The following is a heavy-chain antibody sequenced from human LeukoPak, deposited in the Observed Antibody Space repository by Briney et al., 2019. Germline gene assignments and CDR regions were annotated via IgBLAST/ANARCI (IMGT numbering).Heavy chain of an antibody. J-gene: IGHJ4*02. CDR3: ARDSLGGTTGDY. D-gene: IGHD1-14*01. CDR1: GYTLTSYG. V-gene: IGHV1-18*01. Sequence: ASVKVSCKASGYTLTSYGISWVRQAPGQGLEWMGWISAYNGNTNYAQKLQGRVTMTTDTSTSTAYMELRSLRSDDTAVYYCARDSLGGTTGDYWGQGTLVTVSS. CDR2: ISAYNGNT.